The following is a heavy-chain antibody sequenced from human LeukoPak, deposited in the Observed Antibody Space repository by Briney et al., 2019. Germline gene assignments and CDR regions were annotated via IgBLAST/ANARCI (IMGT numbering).Heavy chain of an antibody. J-gene: IGHJ4*02. CDR3: ARDIIAAGGIEDNY. CDR2: IYYSGST. Sequence: SETLSLTCNISSGSISSYYWSWIRQPPGKGLEWIGYIYYSGSTNYNPSLKSRVTISVDTSKNQFSLKLSSVTAADTAVYYCARDIIAAGGIEDNYWGQGTLVTVSS. V-gene: IGHV4-59*12. CDR1: SGSISSYY. D-gene: IGHD6-13*01.